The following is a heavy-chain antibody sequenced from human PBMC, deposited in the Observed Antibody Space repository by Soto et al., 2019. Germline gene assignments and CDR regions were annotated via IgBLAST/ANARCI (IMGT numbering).Heavy chain of an antibody. CDR3: TADPVTMIVVVPSSG. Sequence: PGGSLRLSCAASGFTFSNYAMTWVRQTPGKGLEWVSEISGSGGTTYSADSVKGRFTISRDNSKNTLYLQMNSLRAEDTAVYYCTADPVTMIVVVPSSGWGQGTLVTVSS. CDR1: GFTFSNYA. V-gene: IGHV3-23*01. CDR2: ISGSGGTT. D-gene: IGHD3-22*01. J-gene: IGHJ4*02.